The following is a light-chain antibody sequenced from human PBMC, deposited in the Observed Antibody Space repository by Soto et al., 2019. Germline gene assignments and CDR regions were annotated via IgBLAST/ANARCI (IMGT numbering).Light chain of an antibody. J-gene: IGKJ5*01. Sequence: DIQMTQSPSSLSASIGDRVTITCRASQDIAHYLAWYQQKPGKVPQVLISSASTLQSGVSSRFSGSGSGTDFTLTINSLQPEDVATYECQMYNSAPITFGQGTRL. CDR1: QDIAHY. V-gene: IGKV1-27*01. CDR2: SAS. CDR3: QMYNSAPIT.